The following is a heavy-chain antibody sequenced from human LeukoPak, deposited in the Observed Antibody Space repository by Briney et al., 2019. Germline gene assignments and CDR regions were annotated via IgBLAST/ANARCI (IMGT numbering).Heavy chain of an antibody. D-gene: IGHD4-23*01. CDR3: ARDWARWAENLKNAFDI. Sequence: PSQTLSLTCTVSGGSISSGSYYWNWIRQPAGKGLEWIGRIYTSGSTNYNPSLKSRVTISVDTSKNQFSLKLSSVTAADTAVYYCARDWARWAENLKNAFDIWGQGTMVTVSS. J-gene: IGHJ3*02. CDR1: GGSISSGSYY. V-gene: IGHV4-61*02. CDR2: IYTSGST.